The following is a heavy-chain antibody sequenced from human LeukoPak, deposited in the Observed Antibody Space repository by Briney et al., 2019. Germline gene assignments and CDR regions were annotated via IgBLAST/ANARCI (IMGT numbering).Heavy chain of an antibody. CDR2: IYYSGST. D-gene: IGHD3-9*01. V-gene: IGHV4-31*03. CDR3: ASSARGVYYDILTGFFDY. J-gene: IGHJ4*02. Sequence: SQTLSLTCTVSGGSISSGGYYWSWIRQHPGKGLEWIGYIYYSGSTYYNPSLKSRVTISVDTSKNQFSLKLSSVTAAGTAVYYCASSARGVYYDILTGFFDYWGQGTLVTVSS. CDR1: GGSISSGGYY.